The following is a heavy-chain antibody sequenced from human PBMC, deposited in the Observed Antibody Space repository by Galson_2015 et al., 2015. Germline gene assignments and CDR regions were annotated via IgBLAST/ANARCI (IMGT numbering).Heavy chain of an antibody. CDR3: ARGKYYFDF. Sequence: SLRLSCAGSGFAFSSYEMNWVRQTPGKGLDWISVIYGGGSTYYADSVRGRFTISRDNSKNTLFLQMNSLRAEDTAVYYCARGKYYFDFWGQGTLVTVSS. CDR1: GFAFSSYE. J-gene: IGHJ4*02. CDR2: IYGGGST. V-gene: IGHV3-53*01.